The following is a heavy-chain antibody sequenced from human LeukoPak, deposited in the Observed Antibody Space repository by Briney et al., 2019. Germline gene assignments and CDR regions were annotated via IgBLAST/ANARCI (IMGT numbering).Heavy chain of an antibody. CDR2: IYHSGST. J-gene: IGHJ5*02. CDR3: ARENRPVGRWFDP. Sequence: KSSETLSLTCTVSGGSISSGGYYWSSIRQPPGKGLEWIGYIYHSGSTYYNPSLKSRVTISVDRSKNQFSLKLSSVTAADTAVYYGARENRPVGRWFDPWGQGTLVTVSS. D-gene: IGHD1-1*01. CDR1: GGSISSGGYY. V-gene: IGHV4-30-2*01.